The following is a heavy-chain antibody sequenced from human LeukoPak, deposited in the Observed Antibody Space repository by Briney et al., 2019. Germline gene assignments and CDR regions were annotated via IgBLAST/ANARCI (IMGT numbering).Heavy chain of an antibody. J-gene: IGHJ4*02. CDR2: INHSGST. CDR1: GGSFSGYY. CDR3: ARDSENDFFFDVFNY. V-gene: IGHV4-34*01. D-gene: IGHD3-3*01. Sequence: PSETLSLTCAVYGGSFSGYYWSWIRQPPGKALEGIGEINHSGSTNYNPSLKSRVTISVDTSKNQFSLKLSSVTAADTAVYYCARDSENDFFFDVFNYWGQGTLVTVSS.